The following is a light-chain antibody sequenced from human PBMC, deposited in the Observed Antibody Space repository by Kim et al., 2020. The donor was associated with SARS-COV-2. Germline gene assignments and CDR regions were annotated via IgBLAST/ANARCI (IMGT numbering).Light chain of an antibody. CDR1: QGIGRY. V-gene: IGKV1-8*01. J-gene: IGKJ2*01. CDR2: AAS. Sequence: ASTGDRVTITCRARQGIGRYLAWYQQKPGKAPKLLIYAASTLQSGVPSRYSGSGSGTDFTLTISCLQSEDFATYYCQQYYSYPPYTFGQGTKLEI. CDR3: QQYYSYPPYT.